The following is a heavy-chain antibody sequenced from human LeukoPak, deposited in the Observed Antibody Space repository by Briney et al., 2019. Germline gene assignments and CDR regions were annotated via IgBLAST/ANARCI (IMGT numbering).Heavy chain of an antibody. D-gene: IGHD2-2*02. CDR3: ARVSEYQLLYRGFDP. CDR1: GYTFTSYD. J-gene: IGHJ5*02. Sequence: ASVKVSCKASGYTFTSYDINWVRQATGQGLEWMGWMNPNSGNTGYAQKFQGRVTITTDESTSTAYMELSSLRSEDTAVYYCARVSEYQLLYRGFDPWGQGTLVTVSS. V-gene: IGHV1-8*01. CDR2: MNPNSGNT.